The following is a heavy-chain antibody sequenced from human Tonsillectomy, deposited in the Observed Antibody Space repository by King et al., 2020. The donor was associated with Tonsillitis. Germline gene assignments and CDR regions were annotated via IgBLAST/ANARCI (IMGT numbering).Heavy chain of an antibody. D-gene: IGHD4-17*01. CDR1: GFTFSSYG. CDR2: ISYDGSNK. CDR3: AKDPMTTVTEYFQH. V-gene: IGHV3-30*18. J-gene: IGHJ1*01. Sequence: VQLVESGGGVVQPGRPLRLSCAASGFTFSSYGMHWVRQAPGKGLEWVAVISYDGSNKYYADSVKGRFTISRDNPKNTLYLQMNSLRAEDTAVYYCAKDPMTTVTEYFQHWGQGTPVNVSS.